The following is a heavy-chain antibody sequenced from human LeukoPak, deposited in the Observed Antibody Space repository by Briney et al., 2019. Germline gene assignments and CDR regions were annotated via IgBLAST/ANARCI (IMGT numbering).Heavy chain of an antibody. CDR2: INPNSGGT. J-gene: IGHJ4*02. Sequence: EASVKVSCKASGYTFTGYYMHWVRQAPGQGLEWMGWINPNSGGTNYAQKFQGRVTMTRDTSISTAYMELSRLRSDDTAVYYCARTITMVRGVIMGYWGQGTLVTVSS. D-gene: IGHD3-10*01. CDR3: ARTITMVRGVIMGY. CDR1: GYTFTGYY. V-gene: IGHV1-2*02.